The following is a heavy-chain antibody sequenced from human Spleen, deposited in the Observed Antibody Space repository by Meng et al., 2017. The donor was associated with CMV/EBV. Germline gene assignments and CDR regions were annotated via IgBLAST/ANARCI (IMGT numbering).Heavy chain of an antibody. J-gene: IGHJ4*02. CDR2: IFDIETT. V-gene: IGHV4-31*03. CDR1: GGSVSSGGHF. Sequence: TCSVSGGSVSSGGHFWNWIRQHPGKGLEWIGFIFDIETTNYNPSLSSRVSISVDSSKNQLSLSLSSVTAADTAVYYCARHTNGNAFDFWGQGTLVTVSS. CDR3: ARHTNGNAFDF. D-gene: IGHD2-8*01.